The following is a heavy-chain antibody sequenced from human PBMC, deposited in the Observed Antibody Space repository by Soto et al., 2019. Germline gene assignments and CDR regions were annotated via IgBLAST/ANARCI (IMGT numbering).Heavy chain of an antibody. J-gene: IGHJ5*02. CDR1: GFTFASSD. D-gene: IGHD3-10*02. CDR2: MTADVNDT. V-gene: IGHV1-8*01. Sequence: ASGKVSCKASGFTFASSDTNWVRQLHRYGFQLMGRMTADVNDTDYPHEFKGKVSALRNASTSHCYLVLHNVKPDDTAVYYCARGVVFVEPIWMVPWAEVRMVAVSS. CDR3: ARGVVFVEPIWMVP.